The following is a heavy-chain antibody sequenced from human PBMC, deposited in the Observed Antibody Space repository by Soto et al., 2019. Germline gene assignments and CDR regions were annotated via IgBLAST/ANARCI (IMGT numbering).Heavy chain of an antibody. V-gene: IGHV4-30-2*01. CDR1: GGSISSGGYS. CDR3: ARDGFNYYDSSGYYRLFDS. CDR2: IYHSGST. J-gene: IGHJ5*01. Sequence: PSETLSLTCAVSGGSISSGGYSWSWIRQPPGKGLEWIGYIYHSGSTYYNPSLKSRVTISVDRSKNQFSLKLSSVTAADTAVYYCARDGFNYYDSSGYYRLFDSWGQGTLVTVSS. D-gene: IGHD3-22*01.